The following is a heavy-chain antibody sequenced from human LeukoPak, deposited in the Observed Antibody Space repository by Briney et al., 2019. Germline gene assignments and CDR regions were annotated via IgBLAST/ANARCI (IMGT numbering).Heavy chain of an antibody. CDR2: MNPNNCNT. Sequence: SSVKVSCKASGYTFTSYDINWARQATGQGLDWMGWMNPNNCNTGYAQKCPGRVTMTRNTSISTAYMELSSLRAEDTALYYCARALRRYIYDYPSPASWGQGTLVTVSS. D-gene: IGHD5-18*01. V-gene: IGHV1-8*01. CDR1: GYTFTSYD. CDR3: ARALRRYIYDYPSPAS. J-gene: IGHJ5*02.